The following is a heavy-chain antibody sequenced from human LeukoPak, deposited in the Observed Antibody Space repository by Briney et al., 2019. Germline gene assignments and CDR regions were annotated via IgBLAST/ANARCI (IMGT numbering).Heavy chain of an antibody. CDR2: ISGGGGIT. CDR3: AKYGVDCSSTSCYPLYYMDV. D-gene: IGHD2-2*01. V-gene: IGHV3-23*01. Sequence: GGSLRLSCAASGFTFSSYAMSWVRQAPGKGLEWVSSISGGGGITNYADSVKGRFTISRDNSKYTLFLQMNSLRAEDTAVYYCAKYGVDCSSTSCYPLYYMDVWGKGTTVTVSS. J-gene: IGHJ6*03. CDR1: GFTFSSYA.